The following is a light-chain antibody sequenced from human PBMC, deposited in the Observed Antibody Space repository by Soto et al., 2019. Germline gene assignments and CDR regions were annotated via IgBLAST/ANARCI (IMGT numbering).Light chain of an antibody. V-gene: IGKV3-15*01. CDR2: GAS. Sequence: EIVMTQSPATLSVSPGERATLSCRASQSVSSNLAGYQQKPGQAPTLLIYGASTSATGSPARFSGSGSGTEFTLTISSLQSEDFAVYYCQQYNNWPPNTFGQGTKLEIK. CDR1: QSVSSN. J-gene: IGKJ2*01. CDR3: QQYNNWPPNT.